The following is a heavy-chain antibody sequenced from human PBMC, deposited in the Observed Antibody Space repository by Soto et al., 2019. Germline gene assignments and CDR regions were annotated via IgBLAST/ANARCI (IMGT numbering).Heavy chain of an antibody. J-gene: IGHJ5*02. D-gene: IGHD5-18*01. V-gene: IGHV1-69*01. Sequence: QVQLVQSGAEVRKPGSSVKVSCKASGGTFSSDAISWVRQAPGQGLEWMGGIIPMFGTENYSEKFHERVTITADESTSTAYMEVTSLRSEDTAVYYCVRAVEMATAPLTAWGQGTVVIVSS. CDR1: GGTFSSDA. CDR3: VRAVEMATAPLTA. CDR2: IIPMFGTE.